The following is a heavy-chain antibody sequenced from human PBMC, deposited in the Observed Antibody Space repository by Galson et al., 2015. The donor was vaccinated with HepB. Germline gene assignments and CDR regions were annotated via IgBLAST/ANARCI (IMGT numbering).Heavy chain of an antibody. V-gene: IGHV1-3*01. D-gene: IGHD7-27*01. J-gene: IGHJ4*02. Sequence: SVKVSCKASGYTFTSYAMHWVRQAPGQRLEWMGWINAGNGNTKYSQKFQGRVTITRDTSASTAYMELSSLRSEDTAVYYCARVIELTGVNDYWGQGTLVTVSS. CDR1: GYTFTSYA. CDR3: ARVIELTGVNDY. CDR2: INAGNGNT.